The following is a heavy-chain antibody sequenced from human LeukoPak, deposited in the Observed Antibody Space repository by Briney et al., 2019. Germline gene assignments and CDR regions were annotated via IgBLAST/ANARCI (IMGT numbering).Heavy chain of an antibody. J-gene: IGHJ4*02. CDR2: IYYSGSI. CDR1: GGSISSSNYY. V-gene: IGHV4-39*01. CDR3: ARGVRFWGGPLSGSSRLFDY. Sequence: SETLSLTCTVSGGSISSSNYYWGWIRQPPGKGLEWIGSIYYSGSIYYNPSLKSRVTISVDTSKNQFSLKVRSVTAADTAVYYCARGVRFWGGPLSGSSRLFDYWGQGTLVTVSS. D-gene: IGHD6-6*01.